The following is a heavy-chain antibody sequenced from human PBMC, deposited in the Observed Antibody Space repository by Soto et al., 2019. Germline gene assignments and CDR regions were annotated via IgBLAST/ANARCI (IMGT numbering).Heavy chain of an antibody. J-gene: IGHJ4*02. Sequence: GGSLRLSCAASGFTFSSYSMNWVRQAPGKGLEWVSSISSSSSYIYYADSVKSRVTISVDTSKNQFSLKLSSVTAADTAVYYCARGAAAAGTAYFDYWGQGTLVTVSS. CDR1: GFTFSSYS. D-gene: IGHD6-13*01. CDR2: ISSSSSYI. CDR3: ARGAAAAGTAYFDY. V-gene: IGHV3-21*01.